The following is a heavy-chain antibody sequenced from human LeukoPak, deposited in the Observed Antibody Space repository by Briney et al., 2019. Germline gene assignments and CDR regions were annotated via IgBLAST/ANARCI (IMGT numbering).Heavy chain of an antibody. CDR3: AKGTGYSSSPGGWGLH. D-gene: IGHD6-13*01. CDR2: ISWDGGST. V-gene: IGHV3-43D*03. J-gene: IGHJ4*02. Sequence: GGSLRLSCAASGFTFDDYAMHWVRQPPGKGLEWVSLISWDGGSTYYADSVKGRFTISRDNSKNSLYLQMNSLRAEDTALYYCAKGTGYSSSPGGWGLHWGQGTLVTVSS. CDR1: GFTFDDYA.